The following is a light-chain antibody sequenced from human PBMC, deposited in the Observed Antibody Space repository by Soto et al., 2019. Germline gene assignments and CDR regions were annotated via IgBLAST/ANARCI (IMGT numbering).Light chain of an antibody. J-gene: IGKJ1*01. Sequence: EIVMTQSPATLSVSPGERATLSCRASQSVSINLAWYQQKPGQAPRLLIYTTSTRAAGVPARFSGGGSGTEFTLTISSLQSEDIAVYYCQQYNNWLRTFGQGTKVEIK. CDR3: QQYNNWLRT. CDR2: TTS. CDR1: QSVSIN. V-gene: IGKV3-15*01.